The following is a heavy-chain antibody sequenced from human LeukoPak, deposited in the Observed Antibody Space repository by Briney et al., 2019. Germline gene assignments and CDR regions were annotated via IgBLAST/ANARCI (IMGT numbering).Heavy chain of an antibody. CDR1: GASMTNYY. V-gene: IGHV4-59*12. CDR3: ARGQFYYYGSGTYNWFDP. CDR2: IYYNGIT. D-gene: IGHD3-10*01. Sequence: PSETLSLTCTVSGASMTNYYWNWIRQPPGKGLEWIGYIYYNGITNYNPSLKSRVTISVDTSKNQFSLKLSSVTAADTAVYYCARGQFYYYGSGTYNWFDPWGQGTLVTVSS. J-gene: IGHJ5*02.